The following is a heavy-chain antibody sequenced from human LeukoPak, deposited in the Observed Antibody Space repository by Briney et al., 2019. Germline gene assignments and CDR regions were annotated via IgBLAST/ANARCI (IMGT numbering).Heavy chain of an antibody. D-gene: IGHD3-10*01. CDR2: IGTSTSYI. Sequence: GGSLRLSCAASGFTFSTYIMNWVRQTPGKGLEWVSSIGTSTSYIYYADSVKGRFTISRDNSKNTLYLQMNSLKTEDAAVYYCTTVGYGSGSYYNIRGVMPWGQGTLVTVSS. J-gene: IGHJ4*02. V-gene: IGHV3-21*03. CDR1: GFTFSTYI. CDR3: TTVGYGSGSYYNIRGVMP.